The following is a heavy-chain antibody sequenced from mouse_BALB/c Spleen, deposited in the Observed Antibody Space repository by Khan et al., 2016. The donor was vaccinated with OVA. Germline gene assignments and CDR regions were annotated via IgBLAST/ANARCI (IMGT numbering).Heavy chain of an antibody. CDR1: GYSITSDYA. V-gene: IGHV3-2*02. D-gene: IGHD1-1*01. Sequence: VQLKESGPGLVKPSQSLSLTCTVTGYSITSDYAWNWIRQFPGNKLEWMGYISYSGSANYNPSLKSRISITRDTSENQVFLQLNYVTTEYTATYYCARLYYYGHWYVDVWGAGTTVTVSS. J-gene: IGHJ1*01. CDR2: ISYSGSA. CDR3: ARLYYYGHWYVDV.